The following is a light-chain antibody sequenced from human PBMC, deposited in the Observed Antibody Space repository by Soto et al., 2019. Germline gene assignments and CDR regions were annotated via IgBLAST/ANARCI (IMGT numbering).Light chain of an antibody. CDR3: QQSNNWPWT. Sequence: EVLMTQSPATLSVSPGERATLSCRASQSVSGKLAWYQQKPGQAPRLLIYDASTRATGIPARFSGSGSGTEFTLTISSLQSADFAVYYCQQSNNWPWTFGQGTNVDIK. CDR1: QSVSGK. J-gene: IGKJ1*01. CDR2: DAS. V-gene: IGKV3-15*01.